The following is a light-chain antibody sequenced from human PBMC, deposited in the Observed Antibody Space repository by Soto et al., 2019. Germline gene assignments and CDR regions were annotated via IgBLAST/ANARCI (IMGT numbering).Light chain of an antibody. J-gene: IGKJ1*01. CDR2: RAS. Sequence: EIVLTQSPGTLSPSPGETATLSCRASQSINNYFLAWHQQRPGQAPRLLIFRASQRASGIPDRFRGSGSGTDFTLTITRLEPEDFAVYYCQQYTNAPRTFGQGTKVEIK. CDR3: QQYTNAPRT. CDR1: QSINNYF. V-gene: IGKV3-20*01.